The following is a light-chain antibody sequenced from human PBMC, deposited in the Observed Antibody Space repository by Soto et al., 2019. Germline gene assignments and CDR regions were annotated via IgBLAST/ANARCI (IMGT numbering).Light chain of an antibody. J-gene: IGLJ2*01. CDR2: LNRDGSH. V-gene: IGLV4-69*01. Sequence: QSALTQSPSASASLGASVKLTCTLSSGHSNYAIAWHQQQPEKGPRYSMKLNRDGSHSKGDGIPNRFSGSSSGAERYLTISSLQSEDEADYYCQTWGTGIVIFGGGTKLTVL. CDR3: QTWGTGIVI. CDR1: SGHSNYA.